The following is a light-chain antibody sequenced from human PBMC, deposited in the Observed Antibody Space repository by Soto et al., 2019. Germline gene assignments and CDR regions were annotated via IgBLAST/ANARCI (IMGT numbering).Light chain of an antibody. CDR2: AAS. Sequence: AIRMTQSPSSFSASTGDRVTITCRASQGISSYLAWYQQKPGKAPKLLIYAASTLQSGVQSRFGGSGSGTDFTLTIICLQSEDCATYYCEQYYSYPQKTCGQGTKLEIK. V-gene: IGKV1-8*01. CDR3: EQYYSYPQKT. J-gene: IGKJ2*01. CDR1: QGISSY.